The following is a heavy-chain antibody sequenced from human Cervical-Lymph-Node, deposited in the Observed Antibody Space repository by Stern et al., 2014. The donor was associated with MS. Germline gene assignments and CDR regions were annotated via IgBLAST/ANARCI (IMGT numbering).Heavy chain of an antibody. D-gene: IGHD1-7*01. CDR3: ARVGTRRRQPLPADY. V-gene: IGHV3-7*02. Sequence: EVQLVESGGGLVQPGGSLRLSCTASGFTFSSYCMSWVRQAPGKGLEWVGSINHDCSKKYYVESVQGRFTIATDNAKNSPYLNMNSLRPEDTAVYYCARVGTRRRQPLPADYWGQGTLVTVSS. CDR2: INHDCSKK. J-gene: IGHJ4*02. CDR1: GFTFSSYC.